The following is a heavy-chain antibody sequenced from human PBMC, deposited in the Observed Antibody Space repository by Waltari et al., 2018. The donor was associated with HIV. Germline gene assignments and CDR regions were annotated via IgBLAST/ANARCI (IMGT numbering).Heavy chain of an antibody. V-gene: IGHV4-34*01. Sequence: QVRLQQGGAGLLKPSETLSLTCAVYGGSFRDYYWAWIRQAPGKGLEWIGEINQSGTTIDIASLRSRVNLSINTFMNQFSRRMSSLSAAHTAISYCAGRRLDPLLPNNCFDFWGQGTLVIVSS. CDR3: AGRRLDPLLPNNCFDF. J-gene: IGHJ1*01. D-gene: IGHD2-15*01. CDR1: GGSFRDYY. CDR2: INQSGTT.